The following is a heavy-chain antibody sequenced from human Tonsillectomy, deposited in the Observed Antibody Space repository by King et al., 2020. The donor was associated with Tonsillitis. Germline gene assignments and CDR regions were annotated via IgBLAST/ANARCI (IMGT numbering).Heavy chain of an antibody. J-gene: IGHJ4*02. V-gene: IGHV3-11*01. CDR1: GFTFSDYY. CDR3: ARDGALPGYCTSTTCYPPIDY. Sequence: VQLVESGGGLVKPGGSLRLSCAASGFTFSDYYMSWIRKAPGKGLEWVSYITNGGSTIYNADSVKGRFTISRDNAKNSLYLQMNSLRAEDTAVYYCARDGALPGYCTSTTCYPPIDYWGQGTLVTVSS. CDR2: ITNGGSTI. D-gene: IGHD2-2*01.